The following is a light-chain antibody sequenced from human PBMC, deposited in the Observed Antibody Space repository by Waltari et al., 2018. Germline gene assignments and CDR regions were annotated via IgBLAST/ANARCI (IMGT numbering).Light chain of an antibody. J-gene: IGKJ4*01. Sequence: DIVMTQSPLSLPVTPGEPASISCRSSQSLLHSNGYNYLDWYLQKPGQSPQLLIYLGSNRASGVPDRFSGSGSGTDFTLKISRVEAEDVGVYYCMQALQTPWFTFGGGTKVEIK. V-gene: IGKV2-28*01. CDR3: MQALQTPWFT. CDR2: LGS. CDR1: QSLLHSNGYNY.